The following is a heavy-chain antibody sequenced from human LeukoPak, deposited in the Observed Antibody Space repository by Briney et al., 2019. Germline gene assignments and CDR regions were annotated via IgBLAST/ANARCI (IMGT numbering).Heavy chain of an antibody. D-gene: IGHD3-3*01. Sequence: PGGSLRLSCAASGFTFSSYGMSWVRQAPGKGLEWVSAISGSGGSTYYADSVKGRFTISRDNSKNTLYLQMNSLRAEDTAVYYCAKASYYDLWSGYFRDAFDIWGQGTMVTVSS. J-gene: IGHJ3*02. CDR1: GFTFSSYG. CDR2: ISGSGGST. CDR3: AKASYYDLWSGYFRDAFDI. V-gene: IGHV3-23*01.